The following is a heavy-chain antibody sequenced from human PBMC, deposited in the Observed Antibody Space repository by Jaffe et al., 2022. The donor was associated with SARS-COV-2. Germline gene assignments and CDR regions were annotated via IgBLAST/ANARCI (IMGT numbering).Heavy chain of an antibody. J-gene: IGHJ4*02. CDR3: ARDDSGEDGSGSYYVY. Sequence: QVQLVESGGGVVQPGRSLRLSCAASGFTFSSYAMHWVRQAPGKGLEWVAVISYDGSNKYYADSVKGRFTISRDNSKNTLYLQMNSLRAEDTAVYYCARDDSGEDGSGSYYVYWGQGTLVTVSS. CDR2: ISYDGSNK. D-gene: IGHD3-10*01. CDR1: GFTFSSYA. V-gene: IGHV3-30*04.